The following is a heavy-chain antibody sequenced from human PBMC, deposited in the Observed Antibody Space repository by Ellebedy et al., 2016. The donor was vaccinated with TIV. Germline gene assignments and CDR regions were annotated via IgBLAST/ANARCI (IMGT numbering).Heavy chain of an antibody. CDR2: ISAYTGDT. CDR3: ARDMVQGMVARYLWFDY. CDR1: GYSFNTYS. D-gene: IGHD1-26*01. J-gene: IGHJ4*02. Sequence: ASVKVSCKASGYSFNTYSISWVRQAPGQGLEWMEWISAYTGDTNYAQKFRDRVTLTTDTSTSTAYMELRSLTSDDTAVYYCARDMVQGMVARYLWFDYWGQGTLVTVSS. V-gene: IGHV1-18*04.